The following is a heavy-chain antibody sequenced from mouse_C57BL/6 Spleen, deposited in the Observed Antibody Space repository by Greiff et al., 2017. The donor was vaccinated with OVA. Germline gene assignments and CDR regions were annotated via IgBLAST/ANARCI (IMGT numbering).Heavy chain of an antibody. CDR1: GYAFSSSW. CDR2: IYPGDGDT. Sequence: QVQLQQSGPELVKPGASVKISCKASGYAFSSSWMNWVKQRPGKGLEWIGRIYPGDGDTNYNGKFKGKATLTADKSSSTAYMQLSSLTSEDSAVYFCARVLIYYGVFDYWGQGTTLTVSS. J-gene: IGHJ2*01. D-gene: IGHD1-1*01. CDR3: ARVLIYYGVFDY. V-gene: IGHV1-82*01.